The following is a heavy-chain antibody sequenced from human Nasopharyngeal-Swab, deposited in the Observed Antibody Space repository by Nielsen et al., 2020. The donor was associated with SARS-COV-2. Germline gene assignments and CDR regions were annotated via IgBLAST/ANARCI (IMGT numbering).Heavy chain of an antibody. CDR3: AKSDSSSLAGDY. CDR2: ISGSGGST. J-gene: IGHJ4*02. V-gene: IGHV3-23*01. CDR1: GFTFSSYA. Sequence: GGPLRLSCAASGFTFSSYAMSWVRQAPGKGLEWVSAISGSGGSTYYADSVKGRFTISRDNSKNTLYLQMNSLRAEDTAVYYCAKSDSSSLAGDYWGQGTLATVSS. D-gene: IGHD6-13*01.